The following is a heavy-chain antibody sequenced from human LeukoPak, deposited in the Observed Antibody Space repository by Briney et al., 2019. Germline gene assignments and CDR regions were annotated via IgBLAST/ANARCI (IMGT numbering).Heavy chain of an antibody. CDR3: TAVSPGGYSNWGPFDC. CDR2: IKSKTDGGTT. V-gene: IGHV3-15*01. D-gene: IGHD7-27*01. J-gene: IGHJ4*02. CDR1: GFTFSNAW. Sequence: SGGSLRLSCAASGFTFSNAWMSWVRRAPGKGLEWVGRIKSKTDGGTTDYAAPVKGRFTISRDDSKNTLYLQMNSLKTEDTAVYFCTAVSPGGYSNWGPFDCWGLGTLVTVSS.